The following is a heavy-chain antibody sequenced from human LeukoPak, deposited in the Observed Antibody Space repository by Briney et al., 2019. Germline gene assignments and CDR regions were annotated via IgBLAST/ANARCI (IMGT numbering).Heavy chain of an antibody. CDR1: GFTVSRYG. CDR3: AKTTIGYCSSTSCYWSPLDY. Sequence: PGRSLRLSCAASGFTVSRYGMHWVRQAPGKGLEWVAVISYDGSNKYYTDSVKGRFTISRDNSRNTLYLQMNSLRAEDTAVYYCAKTTIGYCSSTSCYWSPLDYWGQGTLVSVSS. J-gene: IGHJ4*02. D-gene: IGHD2-2*01. V-gene: IGHV3-30*18. CDR2: ISYDGSNK.